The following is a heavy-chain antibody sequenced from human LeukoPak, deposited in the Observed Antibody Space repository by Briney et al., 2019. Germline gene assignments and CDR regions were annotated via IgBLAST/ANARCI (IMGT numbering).Heavy chain of an antibody. CDR2: INSDGSDT. D-gene: IGHD3-10*01. Sequence: GGSLRLSCAASGFTFSSYWMHWVRQAPGEGLVWVSRINSDGSDTIYADSVKGRFTISRDNAKNTLYLQMNTLRAEDTAVYYCARDLTWGYGSGSYPDSWGQGTLVTVSS. V-gene: IGHV3-74*01. J-gene: IGHJ4*02. CDR3: ARDLTWGYGSGSYPDS. CDR1: GFTFSSYW.